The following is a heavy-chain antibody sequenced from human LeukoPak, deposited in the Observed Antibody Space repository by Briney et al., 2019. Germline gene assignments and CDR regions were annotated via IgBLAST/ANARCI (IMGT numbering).Heavy chain of an antibody. J-gene: IGHJ4*02. CDR3: AKRRYCSTTNCHDFDY. CDR1: GFTFSSYA. CDR2: ISGSGGST. V-gene: IGHV3-23*01. D-gene: IGHD2-2*01. Sequence: PGGSLRLSCAASGFTFSSYAMSWVRQAPGKGLEWVSAISGSGGSTYYADSVKGRFTISRDNFKNTLYLQMNSLRAGDTAVYYCAKRRYCSTTNCHDFDYWGQGTLVTVSS.